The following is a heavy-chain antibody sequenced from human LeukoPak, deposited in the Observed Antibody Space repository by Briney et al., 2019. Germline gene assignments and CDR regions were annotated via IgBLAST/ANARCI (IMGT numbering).Heavy chain of an antibody. CDR2: IKQDGSEK. Sequence: QPGGSLRLSCAASGFIFSTYWMSWVRQAPGKGLEWVANIKQDGSEKYYVDSVKGRFTISRDNSKNTVYPQMNSLRGEDTAVYYCARDPQYNVYYFHYWGQGTLVTVSS. CDR3: ARDPQYNVYYFHY. J-gene: IGHJ4*02. V-gene: IGHV3-7*05. CDR1: GFIFSTYW. D-gene: IGHD1-1*01.